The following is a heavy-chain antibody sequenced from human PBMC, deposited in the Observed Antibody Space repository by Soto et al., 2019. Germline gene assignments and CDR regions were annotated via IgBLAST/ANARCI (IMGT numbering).Heavy chain of an antibody. CDR3: ARGLLPTSVLRYFDWLPIFYMDV. J-gene: IGHJ6*03. Sequence: AAPVKVSCKASGYTFTSYYINCARQATGQGLEWMGWMNPNSGNTGYAQKFQGRVTMTRNTSISTAYMELSSLRSEDTAVYYCARGLLPTSVLRYFDWLPIFYMDVWGKGTTVTVSS. V-gene: IGHV1-8*01. D-gene: IGHD3-9*01. CDR1: GYTFTSYY. CDR2: MNPNSGNT.